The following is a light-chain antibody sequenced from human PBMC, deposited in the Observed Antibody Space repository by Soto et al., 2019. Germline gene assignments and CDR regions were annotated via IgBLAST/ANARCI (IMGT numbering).Light chain of an antibody. CDR3: QQYGSSPGT. CDR2: GAS. J-gene: IGKJ1*01. Sequence: EVVMTQSPATLSVSPGERVTLSCRASQNINSDYFAWYQQKPGQAPRLLIYGASSRATGIPDRFSGSGSGTDFTLTINRLEPEDFAVYYCQQYGSSPGTFGQGTKVDIK. CDR1: QNINSDY. V-gene: IGKV3-20*01.